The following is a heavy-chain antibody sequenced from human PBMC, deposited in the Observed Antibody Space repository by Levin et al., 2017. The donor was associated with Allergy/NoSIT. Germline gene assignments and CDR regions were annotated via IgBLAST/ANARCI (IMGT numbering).Heavy chain of an antibody. CDR2: ISYDGSNK. CDR3: AKGAAYSSSWLDY. J-gene: IGHJ4*02. D-gene: IGHD6-13*01. Sequence: PSETLSLTCAASGFTFSSYGMHWVRQAPGKGLEWVAVISYDGSNKYYADSVKGRFTISRDNSKNTLYLQMNSLRAEDTAVYYCAKGAAYSSSWLDYWGQGTLVTVSS. CDR1: GFTFSSYG. V-gene: IGHV3-30*18.